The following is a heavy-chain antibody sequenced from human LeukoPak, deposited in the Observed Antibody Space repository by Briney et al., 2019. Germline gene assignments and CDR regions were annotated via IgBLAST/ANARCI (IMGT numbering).Heavy chain of an antibody. V-gene: IGHV3-33*08. D-gene: IGHD3-9*01. CDR1: EFIFSGYW. CDR2: IWYDGSNK. Sequence: GGSLRLSCAASEFIFSGYWMNWVRQAPGKGLEWVAVIWYDGSNKYYADSVKGRFTISRDNSKNTLYLQMNSLRAEDTAVYYCARGREDYDILTGYYTLLYWGQGTLVTVSS. CDR3: ARGREDYDILTGYYTLLY. J-gene: IGHJ4*02.